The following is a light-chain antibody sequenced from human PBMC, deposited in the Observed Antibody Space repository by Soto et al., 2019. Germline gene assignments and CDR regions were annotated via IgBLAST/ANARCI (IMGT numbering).Light chain of an antibody. CDR3: QQYDNLPIT. CDR1: QDIINY. V-gene: IGKV1-33*01. J-gene: IGKJ5*01. CDR2: DAS. Sequence: DIQMTQSPSSLSASVGDRVTITCQASQDIINYLNWYQQKPGKAPKLLIYDASTWETGVPSRFSGSASGTDFTFAISSLQPEAIATYYCQQYDNLPITFGQGTRLEI.